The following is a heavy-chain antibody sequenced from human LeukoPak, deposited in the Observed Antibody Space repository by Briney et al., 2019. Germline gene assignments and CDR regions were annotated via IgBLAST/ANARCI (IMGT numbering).Heavy chain of an antibody. D-gene: IGHD2-21*01. J-gene: IGHJ5*02. CDR3: ARALAFDP. CDR1: GFTFSSYE. Sequence: GGSLRLSCAASGFTFSSYEMNWVRQAPGKGLEWVSYISSSGGTIYYADSVKGRFTISRDNAKNSLYLQMNSLRAEDTAVYYCARALAFDPWGQGTLVTVSS. CDR2: ISSSGGTI. V-gene: IGHV3-48*03.